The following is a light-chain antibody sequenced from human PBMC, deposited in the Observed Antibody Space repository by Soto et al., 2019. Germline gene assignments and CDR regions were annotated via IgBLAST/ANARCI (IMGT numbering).Light chain of an antibody. CDR3: SSFAGNNNVV. J-gene: IGLJ2*01. Sequence: QSALTQPPSASGSPGQSVTISCTGTSSDVGGYNYVSWYQQHPGKAPKLMISEVSKRPSGVPDRFSGSKSGNTASLTVPGLQAEDEADYYCSSFAGNNNVVFGGGTKLTVL. CDR1: SSDVGGYNY. V-gene: IGLV2-8*01. CDR2: EVS.